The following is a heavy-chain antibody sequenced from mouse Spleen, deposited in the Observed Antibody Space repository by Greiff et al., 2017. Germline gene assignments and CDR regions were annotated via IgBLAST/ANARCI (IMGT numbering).Heavy chain of an antibody. CDR3: ARADYYGSKFAY. V-gene: IGHV5-9*01. J-gene: IGHJ3*01. CDR2: ISSGGGNT. D-gene: IGHD1-1*01. CDR1: GFTFSSYA. Sequence: EVMLVESGGGLVKLGGSLKLSCAASGFTFSSYAMSWVRQTPEKRLEWVATISSGGGNTYYPDSVKGRFTISRDNAKNTLYLQMSSLKSEDTAMYYCARADYYGSKFAYWGQGTLVTVSA.